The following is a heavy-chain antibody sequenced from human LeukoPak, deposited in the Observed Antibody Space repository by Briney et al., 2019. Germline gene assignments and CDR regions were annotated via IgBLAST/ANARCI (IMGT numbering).Heavy chain of an antibody. CDR1: GGSISSSSYY. D-gene: IGHD5-12*01. Sequence: SETLSLTCAVSGGSISSSSYYWGWIRQPPGKGLEWIGSIYYSGSTYYNPSLKSRVTISVDTSKNQFSLKLSSVTAADTAWYYCARPFLFGYSCYDPRGGFDYWGQGTLVTVSS. V-gene: IGHV4-39*01. CDR3: ARPFLFGYSCYDPRGGFDY. J-gene: IGHJ4*02. CDR2: IYYSGST.